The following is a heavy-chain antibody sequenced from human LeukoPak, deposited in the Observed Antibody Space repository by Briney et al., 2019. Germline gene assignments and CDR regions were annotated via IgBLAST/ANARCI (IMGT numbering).Heavy chain of an antibody. J-gene: IGHJ4*02. D-gene: IGHD3-3*01. CDR2: INFSGDNRGDNT. CDR3: VGTLTVFGVVSTIE. CDR1: GLAVSSNY. Sequence: GGSLRLSCAASGLAVSSNYMNWVRQAPGQGLEWVSSINFSGDNRGDNTYYADSVRGRFSISRDNSQNTVFLQMNNLRVDDTAAYYCVGTLTVFGVVSTIEWGQGTLVTVSS. V-gene: IGHV3-23*01.